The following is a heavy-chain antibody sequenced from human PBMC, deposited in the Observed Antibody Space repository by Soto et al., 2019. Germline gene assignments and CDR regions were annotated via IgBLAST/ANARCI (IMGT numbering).Heavy chain of an antibody. J-gene: IGHJ4*02. D-gene: IGHD6-19*01. Sequence: EVHLVETGGALIQPGGSLRLSCAASGFTVSDNYMTWVRQAPGKGLEWVSVLYSAGNAYYADSVQGRFTISRDDSKNTFYLQMNRLRAEDTAVYYCARDKGGGWYYFDSWGQGTLVTVSS. CDR1: GFTVSDNY. CDR3: ARDKGGGWYYFDS. V-gene: IGHV3-53*02. CDR2: LYSAGNA.